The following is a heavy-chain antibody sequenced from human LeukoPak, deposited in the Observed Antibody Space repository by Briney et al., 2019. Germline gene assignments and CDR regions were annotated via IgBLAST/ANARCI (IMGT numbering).Heavy chain of an antibody. CDR2: ISSLGSYI. Sequence: GGSLRLSCVASGFAFSNYAMTWVRQAPGKGLEWVSTISSLGSYIYYADSAKGRLAIPRDDSKNTLYLQMNSLRGEDTAVYFCAKVKGSSSTGNGMDVWGQGTTVTVSS. V-gene: IGHV3-23*01. D-gene: IGHD6-13*01. CDR1: GFAFSNYA. J-gene: IGHJ6*02. CDR3: AKVKGSSSTGNGMDV.